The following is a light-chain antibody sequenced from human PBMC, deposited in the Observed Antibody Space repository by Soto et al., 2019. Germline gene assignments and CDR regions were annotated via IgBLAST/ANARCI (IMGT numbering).Light chain of an antibody. CDR1: SSDIGGYNY. CDR2: EVS. J-gene: IGLJ7*01. CDR3: SSYAGSNNFV. V-gene: IGLV2-8*01. Sequence: QSALTQPPSASGSPGQSVNISCTGTSSDIGGYNYVSWYQQHPGKAPKLMIYEVSKRPSGVPGRFSGSKSGNTASLTVSGLQAEDEADYYCSSYAGSNNFVFGTGTQLTVL.